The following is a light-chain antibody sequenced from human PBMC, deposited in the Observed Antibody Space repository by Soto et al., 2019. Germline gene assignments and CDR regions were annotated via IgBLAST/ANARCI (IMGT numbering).Light chain of an antibody. CDR2: EDD. Sequence: SYELTQPPSVSVAPGQTATITCGGDSIGSKNVHWYQQRPGQAPVLVVYEDDDRPSGIPERFSGSNSGNTATLTITRVGAGDEADFYCQVWDSSDHAVFGGGTKLTVL. V-gene: IGLV3-21*02. J-gene: IGLJ3*02. CDR3: QVWDSSDHAV. CDR1: SIGSKN.